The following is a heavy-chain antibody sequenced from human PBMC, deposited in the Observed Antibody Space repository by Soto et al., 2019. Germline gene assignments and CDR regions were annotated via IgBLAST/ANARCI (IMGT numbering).Heavy chain of an antibody. Sequence: EVQLLESGGDLVQPGGSLRLSCAASGFPFSAYVMTWVRRAPGRGLEWISAISGSGDTAYYAESVKGRFTISRDNSRNTLYLKMNNLTVEDTAVYSCAKARFDSRGTFCRVGFYDVWGRGTLVTVST. V-gene: IGHV3-23*01. CDR2: ISGSGDTA. CDR1: GFPFSAYV. J-gene: IGHJ4*02. CDR3: AKARFDSRGTFCRVGFYDV. D-gene: IGHD3-22*01.